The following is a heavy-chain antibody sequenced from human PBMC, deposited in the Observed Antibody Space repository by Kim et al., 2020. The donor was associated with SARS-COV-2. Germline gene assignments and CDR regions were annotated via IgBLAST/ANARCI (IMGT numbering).Heavy chain of an antibody. Sequence: GGSLRLSCAASGFTFDDYAMHWVRQAPGKGLEWVSGISWNSGSIGYADSVKGRFTISRDNAKNSLYLQMNSLRAEDTALYYCAKAPSIAAAGIYYGMDV. D-gene: IGHD6-13*01. CDR3: AKAPSIAAAGIYYGMDV. CDR2: ISWNSGSI. J-gene: IGHJ6*01. CDR1: GFTFDDYA. V-gene: IGHV3-9*01.